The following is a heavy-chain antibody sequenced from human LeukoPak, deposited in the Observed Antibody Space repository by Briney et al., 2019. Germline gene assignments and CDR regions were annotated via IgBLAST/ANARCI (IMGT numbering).Heavy chain of an antibody. Sequence: GGSLRLSCAASGFTFSDYYMSWIRQAPGKGLEWVSYISSSSSYIYYADSVKGRFTISRDNAKNSLYLQMNSLRAEDTAVYYCARNNWNFKQNWFDPWGQGTLVTVSS. J-gene: IGHJ5*02. CDR3: ARNNWNFKQNWFDP. CDR1: GFTFSDYY. V-gene: IGHV3-11*06. CDR2: ISSSSSYI. D-gene: IGHD1-7*01.